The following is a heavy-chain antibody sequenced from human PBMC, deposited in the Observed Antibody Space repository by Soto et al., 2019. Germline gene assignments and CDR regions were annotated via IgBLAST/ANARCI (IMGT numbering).Heavy chain of an antibody. V-gene: IGHV1-2*02. J-gene: IGHJ3*01. Sequence: QAPGQWLEWMGWINPSCGGTSYAQKFQGRVTMTRDTSISTAYMELSRLRSDDTAVYYCARGTEGLDAFDLWGQGTMVTVSS. CDR2: INPSCGGT. CDR3: ARGTEGLDAFDL.